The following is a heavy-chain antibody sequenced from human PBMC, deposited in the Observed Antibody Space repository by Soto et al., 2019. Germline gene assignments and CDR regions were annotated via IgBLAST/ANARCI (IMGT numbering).Heavy chain of an antibody. Sequence: GSSVKVSCKASGGTFISYAISWVRQAPGQGLEWMGGIIPIFGTANYAQKFQGRVTITADESTSTAYMELSSLRSEDTAVYYCARAPFSYCGGDCYSGDAFDIWGQGTMVTVSS. D-gene: IGHD2-21*02. CDR1: GGTFISYA. V-gene: IGHV1-69*13. CDR3: ARAPFSYCGGDCYSGDAFDI. CDR2: IIPIFGTA. J-gene: IGHJ3*02.